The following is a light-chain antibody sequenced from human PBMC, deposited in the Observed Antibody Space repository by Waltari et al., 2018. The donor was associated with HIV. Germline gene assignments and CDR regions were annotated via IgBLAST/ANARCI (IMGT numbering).Light chain of an antibody. Sequence: DIQMTQSPSSLSASIGDTVSIPCRASQDISNSVSWFQQQPGKVPKLLVHGAFILQRGVPSRFSGSGSGTDYTLTISGLQAEDFATYFCQQYYGVPLTFGGVTRVDI. V-gene: IGKV1-NL1*01. CDR2: GAF. CDR1: QDISNS. CDR3: QQYYGVPLT. J-gene: IGKJ4*01.